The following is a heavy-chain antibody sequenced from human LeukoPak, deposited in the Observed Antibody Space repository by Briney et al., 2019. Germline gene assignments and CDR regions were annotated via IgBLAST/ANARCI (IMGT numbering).Heavy chain of an antibody. CDR3: AKANLHTAIEGFDY. V-gene: IGHV3-23*01. D-gene: IGHD5-18*01. CDR1: GFTFRSYA. CDR2: ITGSGGAT. Sequence: GGSLRLSCAASGFTFRSYAMSWVRQAPGKGLEWVSGITGSGGATYYADSVKGRFTISRDNSKNTLYLQMNSLRAEDTAVYYCAKANLHTAIEGFDYWGQGTLVTVSS. J-gene: IGHJ4*02.